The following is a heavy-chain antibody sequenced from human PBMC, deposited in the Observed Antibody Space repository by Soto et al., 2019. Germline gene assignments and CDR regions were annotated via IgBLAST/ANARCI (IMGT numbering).Heavy chain of an antibody. Sequence: LQLQESGPGLVKPSETLSLTCSVSGASINNTSYYWSWIRPSPGKGLEWLGNIYFSGTAYSTPSLGRRVTMTVDTSKNQFSLQLNSMSAADTGVYYCARGAPGPTPNSYFDFWGQGTLVTVSS. V-gene: IGHV4-39*01. J-gene: IGHJ4*02. CDR2: IYFSGTA. D-gene: IGHD3-16*01. CDR1: GASINNTSYY. CDR3: ARGAPGPTPNSYFDF.